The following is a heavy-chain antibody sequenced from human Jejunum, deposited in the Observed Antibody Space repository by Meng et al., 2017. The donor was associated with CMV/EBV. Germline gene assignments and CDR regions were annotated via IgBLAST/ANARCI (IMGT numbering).Heavy chain of an antibody. V-gene: IGHV3-7*01. D-gene: IGHD3-9*01. Sequence: FTNYWMTWVRHAPGTGLEWVANIKQDGSEKYYADSVKGRFTISRDNAKNSVYLQMNGLKIEDTGVYYCVKFYDILTDVTAGGTFDIWGQGTTVTVSS. CDR3: VKFYDILTDVTAGGTFDI. CDR1: FTNYW. CDR2: IKQDGSEK. J-gene: IGHJ3*02.